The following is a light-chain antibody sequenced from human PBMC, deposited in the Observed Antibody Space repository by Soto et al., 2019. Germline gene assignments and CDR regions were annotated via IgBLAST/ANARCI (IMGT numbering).Light chain of an antibody. V-gene: IGKV3-20*01. Sequence: IVLTQSPGTLSLSPGERATLSCRASQSVSRSYLAWYQQKPGQAPRLLIYGASSRATGIPDRFSGSGSGTDFYLTISRMEPEDFSVYYCQQYGSSPPWTFGQGTKVEIK. J-gene: IGKJ1*01. CDR2: GAS. CDR1: QSVSRSY. CDR3: QQYGSSPPWT.